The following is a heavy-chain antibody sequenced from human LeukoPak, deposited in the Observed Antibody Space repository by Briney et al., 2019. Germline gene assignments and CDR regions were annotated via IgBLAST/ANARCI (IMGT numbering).Heavy chain of an antibody. Sequence: GESLKISCKGSGYSFTNFWIAWVRQMPGKGLEWMGIIYPGDSDTRYSPSFQGQVTFSADKSISTAYLQWSSLKASDTAMYYCARRAGGVSYYYFDSWGPGTQVAVAS. D-gene: IGHD2-21*02. CDR2: IYPGDSDT. CDR1: GYSFTNFW. CDR3: ARRAGGVSYYYFDS. J-gene: IGHJ4*02. V-gene: IGHV5-51*01.